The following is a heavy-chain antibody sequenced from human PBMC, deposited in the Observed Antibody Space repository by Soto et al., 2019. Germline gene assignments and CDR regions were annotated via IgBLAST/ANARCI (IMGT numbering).Heavy chain of an antibody. CDR3: ARDDGSGYYYYYYYGMHV. V-gene: IGHV1-18*04. Sequence: ASVKVPCKASGYTFTSYGISWVRQAPGQGLEWMGWISAYNGNTNYAQKLQGRVTMTTDTSTSTAYMELRSLRSDDTAVYYCARDDGSGYYYYYYYGMHVWRQGTTVTVS. CDR1: GYTFTSYG. CDR2: ISAYNGNT. D-gene: IGHD5-12*01. J-gene: IGHJ6*02.